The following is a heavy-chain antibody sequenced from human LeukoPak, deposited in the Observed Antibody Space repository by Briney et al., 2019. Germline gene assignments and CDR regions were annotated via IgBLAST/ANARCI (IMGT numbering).Heavy chain of an antibody. CDR3: AHRRREGTVTTGFDS. V-gene: IGHV2-5*01. D-gene: IGHD4-17*01. CDR1: GFSLPTSGVG. CDR2: IYWNDDK. Sequence: SGPTLVKPPQTLTLTCTFSGFSLPTSGVGVGWIRQPPGKALEWLALIYWNDDKPYNPSLKTRLAITKDTSKNQVVLTMTNMDPVDTATYYCAHRRREGTVTTGFDSWGQGTLVTVSS. J-gene: IGHJ4*02.